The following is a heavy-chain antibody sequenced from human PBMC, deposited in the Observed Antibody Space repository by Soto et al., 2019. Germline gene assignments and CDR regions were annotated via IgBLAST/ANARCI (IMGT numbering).Heavy chain of an antibody. CDR2: ISWNSGSI. D-gene: IGHD4-17*01. CDR1: GFTFDDYA. Sequence: GGSLRLSCAASGFTFDDYAMHWVRQAPGKGLEWVSGISWNSGSIGYADSVKGRFTISRDNAKNSLYLQMNSLRAEDTALYYCAKEGDPREDDYGDYFYFDYWGQGTLVTVSS. CDR3: AKEGDPREDDYGDYFYFDY. V-gene: IGHV3-9*01. J-gene: IGHJ4*02.